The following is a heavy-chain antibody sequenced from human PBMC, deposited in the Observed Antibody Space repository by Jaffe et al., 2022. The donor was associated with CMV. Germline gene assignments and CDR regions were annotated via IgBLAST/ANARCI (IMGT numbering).Heavy chain of an antibody. CDR3: ARHPSGDVVVVAATHVRHAFDI. D-gene: IGHD2-15*01. CDR2: IYYSGST. V-gene: IGHV4-39*01. Sequence: QLQLQESGPGLVKPSETLSLTCTVSGGSISSSSYYWGWIRQPPGKGLEWIGSIYYSGSTYYNPSLKSRVTISVDTSKNQFSLKLSSVTAADTAVYYCARHPSGDVVVVAATHVRHAFDIWGQGTMVTVSS. CDR1: GGSISSSSYY. J-gene: IGHJ3*02.